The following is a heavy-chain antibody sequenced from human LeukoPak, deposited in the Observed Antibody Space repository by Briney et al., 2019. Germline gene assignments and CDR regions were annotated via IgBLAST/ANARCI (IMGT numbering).Heavy chain of an antibody. V-gene: IGHV1-8*01. CDR3: AREGGTVDYYYYGMDV. D-gene: IGHD2-15*01. Sequence: ASVTVSCKASGYTLTIYDINWVRQAPGQGLEWMGWMNPNSGNTGYAQKFQGRVTMTRNTSISTAYMELSSLRSEDTAVYYCAREGGTVDYYYYGMDVWGQGTTVTVSS. CDR1: GYTLTIYD. CDR2: MNPNSGNT. J-gene: IGHJ6*02.